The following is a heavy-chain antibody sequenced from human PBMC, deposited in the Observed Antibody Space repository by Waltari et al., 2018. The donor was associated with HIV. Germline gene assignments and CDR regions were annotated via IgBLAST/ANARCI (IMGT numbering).Heavy chain of an antibody. CDR2: SIPVLVGST. CDR1: GGNINDYA. Sequence: QVRLVQSAAEVKESGSSVKVSCKASGGNINDYAFSWVRQAPGQGLEWMGGSIPVLVGSTNYVKKFQDTVTITADTSTNTVYMALSSLRSDDTALYYCARDHGGGAAAGGPPYQYYLDVWGQGTSVTVSS. D-gene: IGHD3-16*01. J-gene: IGHJ6*02. V-gene: IGHV1-69*06. CDR3: ARDHGGGAAAGGPPYQYYLDV.